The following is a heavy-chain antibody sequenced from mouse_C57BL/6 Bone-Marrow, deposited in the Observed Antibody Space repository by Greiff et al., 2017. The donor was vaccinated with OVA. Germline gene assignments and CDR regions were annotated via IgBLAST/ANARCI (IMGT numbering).Heavy chain of an antibody. D-gene: IGHD1-1*01. Sequence: QVQLQQPGAELVKPGASVKLSCKASGYTFTSYWLHWVKQRPGQGLEWIGMFHPTSGSINSNAKFKSKATLTVAKSSSTAYMQLSSLTSEDAAVYYCAIITTVVADSYAMDYWGQGTSVTVSS. V-gene: IGHV1-64*01. CDR1: GYTFTSYW. J-gene: IGHJ4*01. CDR2: FHPTSGSI. CDR3: AIITTVVADSYAMDY.